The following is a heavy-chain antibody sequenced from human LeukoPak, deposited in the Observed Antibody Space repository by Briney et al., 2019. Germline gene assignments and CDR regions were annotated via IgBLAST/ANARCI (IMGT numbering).Heavy chain of an antibody. Sequence: GASVKVSCKTSGYTFTGYYMHWVRQAPGQGLEWMGWINPNSGGTNYAQKFQGRVTMTRDTSISTAYMELSRLRSDDTAVYYCARDREIVGATTVAFDIWGQGTMVTVSS. CDR2: INPNSGGT. CDR3: ARDREIVGATTVAFDI. V-gene: IGHV1-2*02. CDR1: GYTFTGYY. D-gene: IGHD1-26*01. J-gene: IGHJ3*02.